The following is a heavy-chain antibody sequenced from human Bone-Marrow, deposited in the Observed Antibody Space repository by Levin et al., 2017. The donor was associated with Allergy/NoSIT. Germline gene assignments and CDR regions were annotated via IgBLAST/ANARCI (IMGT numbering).Heavy chain of an antibody. V-gene: IGHV3-11*01. CDR3: VRDEGGPSDY. D-gene: IGHD3-16*01. CDR2: IPTSGIAT. Sequence: GESLKISCAASGFSFSDYYMSWIRQAPGKGLEWLSYIPTSGIATSYADSVRGRFSISRDNAKNVLYVQMNGLRLDDTAVYYCVRDEGGPSDYWGQGTLITVSS. J-gene: IGHJ4*02. CDR1: GFSFSDYY.